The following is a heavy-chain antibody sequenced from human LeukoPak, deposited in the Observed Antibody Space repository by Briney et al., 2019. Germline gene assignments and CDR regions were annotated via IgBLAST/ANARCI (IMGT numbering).Heavy chain of an antibody. J-gene: IGHJ5*02. CDR1: GGSSTKYY. CDR2: IYTSGSS. V-gene: IGHV4-4*07. CDR3: ARDMIPASAGSSNWFDP. D-gene: IGHD6-13*01. Sequence: SETLSLTCTVSGGSSTKYYWSWIRQSAGKGLEWIGHIYTSGSSNYNPSLKSRVTMSLDTSRNHFSLNLRSVTAADTAVYFCARDMIPASAGSSNWFDPWGQGILVTVSS.